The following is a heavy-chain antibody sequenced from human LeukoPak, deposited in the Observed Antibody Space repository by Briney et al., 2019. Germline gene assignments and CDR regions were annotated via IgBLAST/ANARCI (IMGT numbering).Heavy chain of an antibody. J-gene: IGHJ5*02. CDR1: GFTFNNYI. CDR3: AREVLDSNYENWFDP. Sequence: PGGSLRLSCAASGFTFNNYIMNWVRQAPGKGLEWVSSISSSSSFIYYTDSVKGRFTISRDNAKNSLYLQMNSLRAEDTAVYYCAREVLDSNYENWFDPWGQGTLVTVSS. CDR2: ISSSSSFI. V-gene: IGHV3-21*01. D-gene: IGHD4-11*01.